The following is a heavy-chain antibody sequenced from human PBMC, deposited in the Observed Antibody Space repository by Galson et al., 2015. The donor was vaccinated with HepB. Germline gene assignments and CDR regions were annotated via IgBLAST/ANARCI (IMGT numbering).Heavy chain of an antibody. D-gene: IGHD3-22*01. CDR1: GFTFSSYG. Sequence: SLRLSCAASGFTFSSYGMHWVRQAPGKGLEWVAVISYDGSNKYYADSVKGRFTISRDNSKNTLYLQMNSLRAEDTAVYYCAKPRIKGPKVDYHDSSGGVDYWGQGTLVTVSS. CDR3: AKPRIKGPKVDYHDSSGGVDY. CDR2: ISYDGSNK. J-gene: IGHJ4*02. V-gene: IGHV3-30*18.